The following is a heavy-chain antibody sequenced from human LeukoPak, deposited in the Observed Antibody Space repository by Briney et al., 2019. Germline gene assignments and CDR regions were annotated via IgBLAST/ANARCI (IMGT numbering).Heavy chain of an antibody. J-gene: IGHJ3*02. Sequence: ASVKVSCKTSGYSFTTHYVHCVRQAPGQGLEWVGVINPNDGGTISAQNLQDRVTLTRDTSTSTVYMEMSSLNSDDTAMYYFARGPLLGYDTNDSGFDIWGQGTPVTVSS. CDR2: INPNDGGT. D-gene: IGHD3-22*01. CDR1: GYSFTTHY. V-gene: IGHV1-46*04. CDR3: ARGPLLGYDTNDSGFDI.